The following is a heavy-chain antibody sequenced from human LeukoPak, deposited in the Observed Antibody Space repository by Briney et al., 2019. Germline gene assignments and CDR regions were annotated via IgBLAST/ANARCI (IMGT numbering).Heavy chain of an antibody. Sequence: SETLSLTCTVSGGSISSYYRSWIRQPPGKGLEWIGYIYYSGSTNYNPSLKSRVTISVDTSKNQFSLKLSSVTAADTAVYYCARVDYYDSSGIFDYWGQGTLVTVSS. CDR1: GGSISSYY. V-gene: IGHV4-59*01. D-gene: IGHD3-22*01. CDR2: IYYSGST. CDR3: ARVDYYDSSGIFDY. J-gene: IGHJ4*02.